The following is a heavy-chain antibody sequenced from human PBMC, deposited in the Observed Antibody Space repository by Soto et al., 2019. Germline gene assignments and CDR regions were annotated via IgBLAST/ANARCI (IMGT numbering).Heavy chain of an antibody. CDR1: GFTFSSYW. CDR3: ARATGADKEDY. Sequence: GGSLRLSCAASGFTFSSYWMSWVRQAPGKGLEWVANIKEDGSERYYVDSVEGRFTISRDNAKNSLYLQMNSLRAEDTAVYYCARATGADKEDYWGQGTLVTVSS. D-gene: IGHD3-10*01. J-gene: IGHJ4*02. CDR2: IKEDGSER. V-gene: IGHV3-7*04.